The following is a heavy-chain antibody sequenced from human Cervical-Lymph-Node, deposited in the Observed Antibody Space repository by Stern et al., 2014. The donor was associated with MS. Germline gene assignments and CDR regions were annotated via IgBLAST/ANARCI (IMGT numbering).Heavy chain of an antibody. J-gene: IGHJ6*02. V-gene: IGHV3-49*04. CDR2: IRSKTSGGTT. D-gene: IGHD3-9*01. CDR1: GFRFSAHS. Sequence: EVKLEESGGGLVKPGRSLRLSCATSGFRFSAHSMHWVRQAPGKGLEWVGVIRSKTSGGTTENAAPVKDSFANSINDSRSSAYLQPNTLTTEDTGVYYCAREARMQHDDILAGHGGKHYYFYGMDVWGQGTTVTVSS. CDR3: AREARMQHDDILAGHGGKHYYFYGMDV.